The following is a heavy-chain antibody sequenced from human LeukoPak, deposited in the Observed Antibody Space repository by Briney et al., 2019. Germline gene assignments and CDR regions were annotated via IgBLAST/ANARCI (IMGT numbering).Heavy chain of an antibody. Sequence: SVKVSCKASGGTFSSYAISWVRQAPGQGLEWMGGIIPIFGTANYAQKFQGRVTITADESTSTAYMELSSLRSEDTAVYYCASPYGDYDPPHYFDYWGQGTLVTVSS. CDR3: ASPYGDYDPPHYFDY. CDR1: GGTFSSYA. V-gene: IGHV1-69*01. J-gene: IGHJ4*02. D-gene: IGHD4-17*01. CDR2: IIPIFGTA.